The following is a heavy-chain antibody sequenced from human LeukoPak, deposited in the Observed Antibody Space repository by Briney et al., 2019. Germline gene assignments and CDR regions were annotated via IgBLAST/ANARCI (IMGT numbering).Heavy chain of an antibody. V-gene: IGHV1-46*01. D-gene: IGHD6-6*01. CDR3: AAARNYYYYGMDV. J-gene: IGHJ6*02. CDR2: INPSGGST. CDR1: GYTFTSYY. Sequence: ASVKVSCKASGYTFTSYYIHWVRQAPGQGLEWMGIINPSGGSTSYAQKFQGRVTMTRDTSTSTVYMELSSLRSEDTAVYYCAAARNYYYYGMDVWGQGTTVTVSS.